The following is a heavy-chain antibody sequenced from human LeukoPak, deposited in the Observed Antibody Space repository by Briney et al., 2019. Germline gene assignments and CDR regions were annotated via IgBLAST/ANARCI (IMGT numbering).Heavy chain of an antibody. V-gene: IGHV4-34*01. CDR1: GGSFSGYY. CDR3: ARGLGYYDSSVGY. J-gene: IGHJ4*02. CDR2: INHSGST. Sequence: PSETLSLTCAVYGGSFSGYYWSWIRQPPGKGLEWIGEINHSGSTNYNPSLKSRVTISVDTSKNQFSLKLNSVTAADTAVYYCARGLGYYDSSVGYWGQGTLVTVSS. D-gene: IGHD3-22*01.